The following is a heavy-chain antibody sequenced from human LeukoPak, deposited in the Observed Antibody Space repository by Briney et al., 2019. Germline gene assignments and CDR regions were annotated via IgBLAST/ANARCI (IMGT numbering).Heavy chain of an antibody. D-gene: IGHD3-3*01. V-gene: IGHV3-9*03. CDR1: GFTFDDYA. CDR3: AKATSRSAVTEFDY. Sequence: PGRSLRLSCAASGFTFDDYAMHWVRQAPGKGLEWVSGISWNSVSIGYADSVKGRFTISRDNAKNSLYLQMNSLRAEDMALYYCAKATSRSAVTEFDYWGQGTLVTVSS. CDR2: ISWNSVSI. J-gene: IGHJ4*02.